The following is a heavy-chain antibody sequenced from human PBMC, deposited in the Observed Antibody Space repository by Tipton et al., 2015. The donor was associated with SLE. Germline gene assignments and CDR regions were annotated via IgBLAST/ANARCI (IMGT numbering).Heavy chain of an antibody. V-gene: IGHV4-59*07. CDR3: ARSRIVGASGGGADAFDI. J-gene: IGHJ3*02. D-gene: IGHD1-26*01. CDR1: GGSISSYY. CDR2: LYYSGST. Sequence: TLSLTCTVSGGSISSYYWSWIRQPPGKGLEWIGYLYYSGSTNYNPSLKSRVTISVDTSKNQFSLKLSSVTAADTAVYYCARSRIVGASGGGADAFDIWGQGTMVTVSS.